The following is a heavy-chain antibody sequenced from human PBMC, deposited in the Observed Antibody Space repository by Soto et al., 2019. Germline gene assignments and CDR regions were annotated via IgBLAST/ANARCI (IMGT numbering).Heavy chain of an antibody. Sequence: SETLSLTCTVSGGSISSSSYYWGWIRQPPGKGLEWIGSIYYSGSTYYNPSLKSRVSIPVDTSKNQFSLKLSSVTAADTAVYYCARDSTLYCSGGSCLYYYGMDVWGQGTTVTV. CDR1: GGSISSSSYY. V-gene: IGHV4-39*07. D-gene: IGHD2-15*01. CDR2: IYYSGST. J-gene: IGHJ6*02. CDR3: ARDSTLYCSGGSCLYYYGMDV.